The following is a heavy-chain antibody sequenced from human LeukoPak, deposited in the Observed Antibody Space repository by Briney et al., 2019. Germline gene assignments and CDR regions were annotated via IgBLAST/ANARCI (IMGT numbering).Heavy chain of an antibody. J-gene: IGHJ6*03. CDR2: ILFDGNDK. V-gene: IGHV3-30*02. CDR3: AKDFASGIRYMDV. Sequence: GGSLRLSCAASGFTVSSNYMSWVRQAPGRGLEWVAFILFDGNDKYYADSVKGRFTISRDNSKNTLYLQMNSLRAEDTAVYYCAKDFASGIRYMDVWGKGTTVTVSS. CDR1: GFTVSSNY. D-gene: IGHD3-10*01.